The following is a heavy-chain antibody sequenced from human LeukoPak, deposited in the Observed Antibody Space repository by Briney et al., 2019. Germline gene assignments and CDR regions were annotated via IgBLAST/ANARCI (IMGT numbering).Heavy chain of an antibody. V-gene: IGHV5-51*03. D-gene: IGHD3-10*01. J-gene: IGHJ4*02. CDR2: IHPGDSDT. Sequence: GESQKSSCRGSGYSFTSYWIGWVRQMPGKGLEWMGIIHPGDSDTRYSPSFQGQVTISVDKSIRTAYLQWSILKASDTAMYFCTLEPGGSRSRVDYWGQGTLVTVSS. CDR3: TLEPGGSRSRVDY. CDR1: GYSFTSYW.